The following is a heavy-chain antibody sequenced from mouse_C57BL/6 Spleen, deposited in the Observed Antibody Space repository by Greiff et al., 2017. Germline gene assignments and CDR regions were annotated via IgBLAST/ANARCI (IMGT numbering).Heavy chain of an antibody. CDR3: ARNLFNYWYFDV. Sequence: VQLQPSGPGLVAPSQSLSITCTVSGFSLTSYAISWVRQPTGKGLEWLGVIWTGGGTNYTSALKSRLSISKDNSKSQVFLKMNILQTDDTSRYYCARNLFNYWYFDVWRTGTTVTVSS. V-gene: IGHV2-9-1*01. J-gene: IGHJ1*03. CDR2: IWTGGGT. D-gene: IGHD1-1*01. CDR1: GFSLTSYA.